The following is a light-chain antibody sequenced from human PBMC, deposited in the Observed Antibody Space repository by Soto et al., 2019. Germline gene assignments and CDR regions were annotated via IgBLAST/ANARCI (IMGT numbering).Light chain of an antibody. V-gene: IGLV2-14*01. CDR3: SSYTDSTDYV. Sequence: QSALTQPASVSGSPGQSITISCTGTSSDIAIYNFVSWYQQHPGKAPRLMIFQVTNRPSGVSTRFSGSKSGNTASLTISGLQAEDEADYYCSSYTDSTDYVFGTGTKLTAL. J-gene: IGLJ1*01. CDR1: SSDIAIYNF. CDR2: QVT.